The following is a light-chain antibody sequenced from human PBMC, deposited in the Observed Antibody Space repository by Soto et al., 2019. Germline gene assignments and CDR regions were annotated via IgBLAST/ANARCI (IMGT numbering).Light chain of an antibody. CDR3: QHLNDYRYT. CDR2: AAS. V-gene: IGKV1-9*01. CDR1: QAISSS. Sequence: DIQLTQSPSFLSASVGDRVTITCRASQAISSSLAWYQHKPGKAPKLLIYAASTLQNGVPSSFSGSGSGTEFTLTISSLQPEEFATYYGQHLNDYRYTFGQGPKAEIK. J-gene: IGKJ2*01.